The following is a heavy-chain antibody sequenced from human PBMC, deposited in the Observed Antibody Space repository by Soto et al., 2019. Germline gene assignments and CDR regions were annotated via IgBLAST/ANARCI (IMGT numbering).Heavy chain of an antibody. J-gene: IGHJ4*02. CDR2: ISSSGSTI. Sequence: EVQLLESGGGLVQPGGSLRLSCAASGFTFSSYEMNWVRQAPGKGLEWVSYISSSGSTIYYADSVKGRFTISRDNAKNSRYLKMNSLRAEDTAVDYCARGGYSSGGGYFDYWGQETLVTVSS. V-gene: IGHV3-48*03. CDR3: ARGGYSSGGGYFDY. CDR1: GFTFSSYE. D-gene: IGHD6-19*01.